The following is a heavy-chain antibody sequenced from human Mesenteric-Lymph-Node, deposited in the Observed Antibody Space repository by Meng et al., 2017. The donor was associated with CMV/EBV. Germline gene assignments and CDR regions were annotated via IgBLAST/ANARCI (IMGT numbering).Heavy chain of an antibody. V-gene: IGHV1-2*02. CDR1: GYTFTGYY. CDR3: ARDSAGGPNWFDP. J-gene: IGHJ5*02. D-gene: IGHD3-10*01. CDR2: INSNSGGT. Sequence: ASVKVSCKASGYTFTGYYMHWVRQAPGQGLEWMGWINSNSGGTNYAQKFQGRVTMTRDTSTTTVYMELSSLRSDDTAVYYCARDSAGGPNWFDPWGQGTLVTVSS.